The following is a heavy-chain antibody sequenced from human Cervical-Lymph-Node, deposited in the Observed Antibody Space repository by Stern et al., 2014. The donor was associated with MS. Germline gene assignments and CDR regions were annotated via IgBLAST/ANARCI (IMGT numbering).Heavy chain of an antibody. Sequence: VQLVQSGPEVKRPGESLKISCQASGYTFTSYWIGWVRQMPGKGLEGIAIIFPGGSDIRSSPSFQGQVTISADKSSSPAYLQWNNLKASDTAIYYCARQRYFDYWGQGTLVTVSS. CDR3: ARQRYFDY. CDR1: GYTFTSYW. CDR2: IFPGGSDI. J-gene: IGHJ4*02. V-gene: IGHV5-51*01.